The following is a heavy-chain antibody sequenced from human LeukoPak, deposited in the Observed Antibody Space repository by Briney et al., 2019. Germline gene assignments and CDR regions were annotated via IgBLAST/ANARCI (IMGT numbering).Heavy chain of an antibody. V-gene: IGHV3-74*01. J-gene: IGHJ4*02. CDR3: ATTGSGSYYDY. CDR1: GFSFSSSW. D-gene: IGHD1-26*01. CDR2: INDDETST. Sequence: PGGSLRLSCAASGFSFSSSWMHWVRQVPGKGLEWVSRINDDETSTTYAESVKGRFTISRDNAKNTLFLQMNSLRAEDTAVYFCATTGSGSYYDYWGQGTLVTVSS.